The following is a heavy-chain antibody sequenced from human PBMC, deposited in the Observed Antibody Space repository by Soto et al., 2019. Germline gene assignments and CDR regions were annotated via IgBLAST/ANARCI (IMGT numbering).Heavy chain of an antibody. D-gene: IGHD6-19*01. CDR2: ISWNSDTR. CDR3: ARTKGSFSSAWSH. V-gene: IGHV3-9*01. CDR1: GFTFDDYA. Sequence: EVQLVESGGGLVQPGRSLRLSCAASGFTFDDYAMHWVRQPPGKGLEWVSGISWNSDTRGYAVSVKGRFTISRDNAKTYLDLQMDSLRTEDTAFYYCARTKGSFSSAWSHWGQGTLVTVSS. J-gene: IGHJ4*02.